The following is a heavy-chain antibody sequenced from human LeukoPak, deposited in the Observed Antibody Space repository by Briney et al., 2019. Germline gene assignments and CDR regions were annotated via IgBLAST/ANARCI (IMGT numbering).Heavy chain of an antibody. CDR1: GGSISSGDYY. Sequence: SETLSLTCTVSGGSISSGDYYWSWIRQPPGKGLEWIGYIYYSGSTYYNPSLKSRVTISVDTSKNQFSLKLSSVTAADTAVYYCARGPKGYYDFWSGYVEGYYFDYWGQGTLVTVSS. V-gene: IGHV4-30-4*08. D-gene: IGHD3-3*01. J-gene: IGHJ4*02. CDR3: ARGPKGYYDFWSGYVEGYYFDY. CDR2: IYYSGST.